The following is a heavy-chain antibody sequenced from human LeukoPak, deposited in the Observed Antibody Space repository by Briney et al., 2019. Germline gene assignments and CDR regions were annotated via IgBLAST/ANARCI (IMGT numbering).Heavy chain of an antibody. CDR1: GYTFTSFG. D-gene: IGHD6-19*01. Sequence: ASVKVSCKASGYTFTSFGISWVRQAPGQGLGWLAWISLYNGNTNYAQKVQGRVTMTTDTSTSTAYLQLRSLKSDDTAVYYCARDKDSAGWYDYWGQGTVVTVSS. CDR2: ISLYNGNT. J-gene: IGHJ4*02. CDR3: ARDKDSAGWYDY. V-gene: IGHV1-18*01.